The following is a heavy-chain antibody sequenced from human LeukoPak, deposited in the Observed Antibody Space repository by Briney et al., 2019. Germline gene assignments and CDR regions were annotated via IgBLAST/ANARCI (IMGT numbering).Heavy chain of an antibody. J-gene: IGHJ6*02. CDR2: ISSSSSYI. Sequence: GGSLRLSCAASGFTFSSYSMNWVRQAPGKGLEWVSSISSSSSYIYYADLVKGRFTISRDNAKNSLYLQMNSLRAEDTAVYYCARDPSPPIYGDYVGYYYYGMDVWGQGTTVTVSS. D-gene: IGHD4-17*01. V-gene: IGHV3-21*01. CDR3: ARDPSPPIYGDYVGYYYYGMDV. CDR1: GFTFSSYS.